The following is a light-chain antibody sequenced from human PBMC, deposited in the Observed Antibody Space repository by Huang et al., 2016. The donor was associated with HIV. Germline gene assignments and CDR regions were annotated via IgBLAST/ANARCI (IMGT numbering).Light chain of an antibody. V-gene: IGKV3-15*01. CDR2: GAS. CDR3: QHYNNWPPWT. CDR1: QNVNRI. J-gene: IGKJ1*01. Sequence: DIVMTQSPATLSVSLGERVILSCRASQNVNRIVAWYQHKPGQVPRLVIHGASTRATGVSDRFRGSGSGTEFTLTISSLQAEDFALYYCQHYNNWPPWTFGQGTKLEIK.